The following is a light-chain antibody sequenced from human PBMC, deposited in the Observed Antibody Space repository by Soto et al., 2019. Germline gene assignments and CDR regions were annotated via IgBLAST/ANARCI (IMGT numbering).Light chain of an antibody. CDR3: NSYREDHPRFYV. V-gene: IGLV2-14*03. J-gene: IGLJ1*01. Sequence: QSVMTQPASVSGSPGHSITSSCTGTHSDIGNYNYVSWYQHLPGKAPKLMIYDVGSRPSGVSSRFSGSKSGNTASLAISGLQAEDEADYYCNSYREDHPRFYVFGTGNKVTVL. CDR1: HSDIGNYNY. CDR2: DVG.